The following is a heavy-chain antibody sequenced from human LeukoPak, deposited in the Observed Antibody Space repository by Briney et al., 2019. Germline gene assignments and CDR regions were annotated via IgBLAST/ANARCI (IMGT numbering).Heavy chain of an antibody. CDR2: ISSSSRYI. Sequence: LEWXXSISSSSRYIYYADSVKGRFTISRDNAKNSLYLQMNSLRAEDTAVYYCARGIDDYGDLRLDYWGQGTLVTVSS. D-gene: IGHD4-17*01. J-gene: IGHJ4*02. CDR3: ARGIDDYGDLRLDY. V-gene: IGHV3-21*01.